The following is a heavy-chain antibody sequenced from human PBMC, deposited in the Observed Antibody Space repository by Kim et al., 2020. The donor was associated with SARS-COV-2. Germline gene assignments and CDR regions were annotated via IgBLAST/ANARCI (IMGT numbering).Heavy chain of an antibody. D-gene: IGHD1-26*01. CDR1: GGSISSSSYY. CDR2: IYYSGST. CDR3: ARDSKTYSGSYYSLDY. V-gene: IGHV4-39*02. Sequence: SETLSLTCTVSGGSISSSSYYWGWIRQPPGKGLEWIGSIYYSGSTYYNPSLKSRVTISVDTSKNQFSLKLSSVTAADTAVYYCARDSKTYSGSYYSLDY. J-gene: IGHJ4*01.